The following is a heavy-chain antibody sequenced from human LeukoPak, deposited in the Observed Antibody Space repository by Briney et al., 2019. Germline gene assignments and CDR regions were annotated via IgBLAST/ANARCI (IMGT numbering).Heavy chain of an antibody. J-gene: IGHJ4*02. V-gene: IGHV3-48*04. CDR2: ISSSSSTI. Sequence: PGGSLRLSCAASGFTFSSYSMNWVRQAPGKGLEWVSYISSSSSTIYYADSVKGRFTISRDNAKNSLYLQMNSLRAEDTAVYYCARVVAATYYFDYWGREPWSPSPQ. CDR3: ARVVAATYYFDY. CDR1: GFTFSSYS. D-gene: IGHD2-2*01.